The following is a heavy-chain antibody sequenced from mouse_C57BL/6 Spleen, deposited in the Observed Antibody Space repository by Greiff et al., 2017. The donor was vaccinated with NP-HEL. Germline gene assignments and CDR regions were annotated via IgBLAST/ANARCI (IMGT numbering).Heavy chain of an antibody. V-gene: IGHV1-61*01. D-gene: IGHD2-1*01. CDR1: GYTFTSYW. CDR2: IYPSDSET. CDR3: AHYYGAWFAY. Sequence: QVQLKQPGAELVRPGSSVKLSCKASGYTFTSYWMDWVQQRPGQGLEWIGNIYPSDSETHYTQKFKDKATLTVDKSSSTAYMQLSSLTSDDSAVYYGAHYYGAWFAYWGQGTPVTVSA. J-gene: IGHJ3*01.